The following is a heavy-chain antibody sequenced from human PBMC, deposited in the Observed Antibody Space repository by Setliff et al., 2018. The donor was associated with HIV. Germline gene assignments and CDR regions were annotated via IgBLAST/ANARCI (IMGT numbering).Heavy chain of an antibody. D-gene: IGHD6-6*01. CDR1: GGSISSGSYY. J-gene: IGHJ4*02. CDR2: IYTSGST. Sequence: SETLSLTCTVSGGSISSGSYYWSWIRQPAGKGLEWIGRIYTSGSTNYNPSLKSRVTISVDTSKNQFSLKLSSVTAADTAVYYCARGWQLVIDYWGQGTLVTVSS. CDR3: ARGWQLVIDY. V-gene: IGHV4-61*02.